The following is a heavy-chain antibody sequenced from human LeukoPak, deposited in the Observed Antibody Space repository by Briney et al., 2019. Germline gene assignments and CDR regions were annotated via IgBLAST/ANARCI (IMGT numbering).Heavy chain of an antibody. CDR3: AKSDNSGWLTWFDP. J-gene: IGHJ5*02. Sequence: SETLSLTCTVSGGSISSDYWSWIRQPPGKGLEWIGYIYHSGSTNYNPSLKSRVTISVDTSKNQFSLRLSSVTAADTAVYYCAKSDNSGWLTWFDPWGQGTLVTVSS. V-gene: IGHV4-59*01. CDR1: GGSISSDY. CDR2: IYHSGST. D-gene: IGHD6-19*01.